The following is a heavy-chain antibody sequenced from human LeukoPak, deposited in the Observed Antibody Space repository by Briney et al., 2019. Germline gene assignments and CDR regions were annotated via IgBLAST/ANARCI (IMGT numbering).Heavy chain of an antibody. CDR3: ARAVLNYYYDSSGLDAFDI. V-gene: IGHV3-7*01. J-gene: IGHJ3*02. D-gene: IGHD3-22*01. CDR1: GFTFSSYW. CDR2: IKQDGSEK. Sequence: GGSLRLSCAASGFTFSSYWMSWVRQAPGKGLEWVANIKQDGSEKYYVDSVKGRFTISRDNAKNSLYLQMNSLRAEDTAVYYCARAVLNYYYDSSGLDAFDIWGQGTMVTVSS.